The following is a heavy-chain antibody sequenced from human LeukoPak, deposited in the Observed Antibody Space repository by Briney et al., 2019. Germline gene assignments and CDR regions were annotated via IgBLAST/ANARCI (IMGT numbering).Heavy chain of an antibody. CDR3: ALGYCSSTSCYYNWFDP. CDR2: INHSGST. V-gene: IGHV4-34*01. Sequence: PSETLSLTCAVYGGSFSGYYWSWIRQPPGKGLEWLGEINHSGSTNYNPSLKSRVTISVDTSKNQFSLKLSSVTAADTAVYYCALGYCSSTSCYYNWFDPWGQGTLVTVSS. CDR1: GGSFSGYY. D-gene: IGHD2-2*01. J-gene: IGHJ5*02.